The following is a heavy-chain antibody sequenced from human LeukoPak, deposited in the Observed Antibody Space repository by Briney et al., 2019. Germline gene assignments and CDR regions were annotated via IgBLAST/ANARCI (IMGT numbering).Heavy chain of an antibody. CDR1: GGSISSGDYY. J-gene: IGHJ4*02. CDR2: IYYSGST. Sequence: SQTLSLTCTVSGGSISSGDYYWNWIRQPPGKGLEWIGYIYYSGSTYYNPTLKSRITISVDTSKNQLSLKLSSVTAADTAVYYCARVRAEVLVAPFDYWGQGTLVTVSS. V-gene: IGHV4-30-4*01. D-gene: IGHD3-3*02. CDR3: ARVRAEVLVAPFDY.